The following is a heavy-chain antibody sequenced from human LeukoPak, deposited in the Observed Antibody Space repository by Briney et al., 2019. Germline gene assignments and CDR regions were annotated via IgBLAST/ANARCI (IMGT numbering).Heavy chain of an antibody. J-gene: IGHJ4*03. CDR1: GYTFINYV. CDR2: ISADTGNT. Sequence: ASVKVSCKGSGYTFINYVISWVRQAPGQGLEWMGWISADTGNTNYAQNFQGRVTMTTDTSTSTAYMELKSLRSDDTAVYYCARDLGGSYLGYWGQGTLVTVSS. V-gene: IGHV1-18*01. D-gene: IGHD1-26*01. CDR3: ARDLGGSYLGY.